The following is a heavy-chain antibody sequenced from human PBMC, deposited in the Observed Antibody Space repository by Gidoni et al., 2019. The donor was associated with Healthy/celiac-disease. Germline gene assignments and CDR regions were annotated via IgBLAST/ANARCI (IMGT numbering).Heavy chain of an antibody. CDR1: GGSISSGGYS. J-gene: IGHJ4*02. CDR3: ARAPPAMVTGSDSFFDY. D-gene: IGHD5-18*01. Sequence: QVQLQESGPGLVKPSQTLSLTCTVSGGSISSGGYSWSWIRQHPGKGLEWIGYIYYSGSTYYNPSLKSRVTISVDTSKNQFSLKLSSVTAADTAVYYCARAPPAMVTGSDSFFDYWGQGTLVTVSS. V-gene: IGHV4-31*03. CDR2: IYYSGST.